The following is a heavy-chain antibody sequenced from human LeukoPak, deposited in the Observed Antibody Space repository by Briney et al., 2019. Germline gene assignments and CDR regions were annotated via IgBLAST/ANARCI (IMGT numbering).Heavy chain of an antibody. D-gene: IGHD6-13*01. CDR3: AREKAAAGMYYGMDV. CDR1: GGSFSGYY. J-gene: IGHJ6*02. V-gene: IGHV4-34*01. Sequence: SETLSLTCAVYGGSFSGYYWSWIRQPPGKGLEWIGEINHSGSTNYNPFLKSRVTISVDTSKNQFSLKLSSVTAADTAVYYCAREKAAAGMYYGMDVWGQGTTVTVSS. CDR2: INHSGST.